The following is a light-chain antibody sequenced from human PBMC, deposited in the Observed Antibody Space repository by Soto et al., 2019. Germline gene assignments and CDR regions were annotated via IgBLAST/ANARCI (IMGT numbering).Light chain of an antibody. J-gene: IGKJ3*01. V-gene: IGKV1-27*01. CDR3: QHYNSYPIT. CDR1: QGINNY. CDR2: SAS. Sequence: DIRMTQSPSSLSASVGDSVTITCRASQGINNYLAWYQQKPGKVPVLLIYSASTLKPGIPSRFSGSGTGTDFTLTISSLQPEDFATYYCQHYNSYPITFGPGTKVDIK.